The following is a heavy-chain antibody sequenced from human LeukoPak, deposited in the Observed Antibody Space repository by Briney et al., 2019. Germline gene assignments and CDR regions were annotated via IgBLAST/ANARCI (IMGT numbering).Heavy chain of an antibody. Sequence: PGRSLILSCAASGFTFSSYGMHWVRQAPGKGLEWVAVISYDGSEKFYADSVKGRFTISRDNSKNTLNLQMNSLRAEDTAVYYCATLYGDYPDYWGQGTLVTVSS. J-gene: IGHJ4*02. D-gene: IGHD4-17*01. CDR1: GFTFSSYG. CDR2: ISYDGSEK. CDR3: ATLYGDYPDY. V-gene: IGHV3-30*03.